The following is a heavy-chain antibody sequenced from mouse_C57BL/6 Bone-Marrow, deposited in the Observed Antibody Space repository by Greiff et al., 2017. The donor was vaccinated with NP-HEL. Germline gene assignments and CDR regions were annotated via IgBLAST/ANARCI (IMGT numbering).Heavy chain of an antibody. D-gene: IGHD1-1*01. CDR3: ARSSYPYLDY. CDR1: GFTFSSYG. CDR2: ISSGGSYT. Sequence: EVQLVESGGDLVKPGGSLKLSCAASGFTFSSYGMSWVRQTPDKRLEWVATISSGGSYTYYPDSVKGRFTISRDNAKNTLYLQMSSLKSEDTAMYYCARSSYPYLDYWGQGTTLTVSS. V-gene: IGHV5-6*01. J-gene: IGHJ2*01.